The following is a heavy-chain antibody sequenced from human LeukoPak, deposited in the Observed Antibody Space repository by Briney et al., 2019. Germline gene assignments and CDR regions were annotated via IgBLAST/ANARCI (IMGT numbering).Heavy chain of an antibody. CDR2: INPNSGGT. Sequence: EASVKVSCKASGYTFTGYYMHWVRQAPGQGLEWMGWINPNSGGTNYAQKFQGWVTMTRDTSISTAYMELSRLRSDDTAVYYCARGGGYYGSGSYDWFDPWGQGTLVTVSS. V-gene: IGHV1-2*04. CDR3: ARGGGYYGSGSYDWFDP. J-gene: IGHJ5*02. CDR1: GYTFTGYY. D-gene: IGHD3-10*01.